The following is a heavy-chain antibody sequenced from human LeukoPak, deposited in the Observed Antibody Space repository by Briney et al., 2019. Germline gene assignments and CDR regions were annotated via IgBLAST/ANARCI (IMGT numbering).Heavy chain of an antibody. CDR3: ARVRSGSSAGNYGMDV. CDR2: INSDGSNT. V-gene: IGHV3-74*01. Sequence: PGGSLRLSCAASGFTFSSYWMHWVRQAPGKGLVWVSRINSDGSNTNYADSVKGRFTISRDNAKNTLYLQMNSLRVEDTAVYYCARVRSGSSAGNYGMDVWGQGTTVTVSS. CDR1: GFTFSSYW. J-gene: IGHJ6*02. D-gene: IGHD1-26*01.